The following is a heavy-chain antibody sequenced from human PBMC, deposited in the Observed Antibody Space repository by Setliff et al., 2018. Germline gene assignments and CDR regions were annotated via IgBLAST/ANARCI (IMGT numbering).Heavy chain of an antibody. Sequence: SVKVSCKASGGTFSSYAISWVRQAPGQGLEWMGGIIPIFGTANYAQKFQGRVTLTTDTSTSTAHMELGSLRSDDTAVYYCARDPGWFGELLGYFDYWGQGTLVTVS. CDR2: IIPIFGTA. V-gene: IGHV1-69*05. CDR3: ARDPGWFGELLGYFDY. J-gene: IGHJ4*02. D-gene: IGHD3-10*01. CDR1: GGTFSSYA.